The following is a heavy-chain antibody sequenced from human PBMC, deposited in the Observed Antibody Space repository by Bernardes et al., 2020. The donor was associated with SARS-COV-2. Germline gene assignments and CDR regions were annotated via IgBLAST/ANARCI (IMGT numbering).Heavy chain of an antibody. V-gene: IGHV4-4*02. Sequence: SEALSLTCAVSGGSITSNNWWRCVLQPPGKGLAWIGEIYHSGSTDHNPSLKSRVTIFLDKSKNQFSLKLSSVTAADTAVYYCARSGNYYDSSGYYYSRNYYYYYGMDVWGQGTTVTVSS. D-gene: IGHD3-22*01. CDR1: GGSITSNNW. CDR3: ARSGNYYDSSGYYYSRNYYYYYGMDV. J-gene: IGHJ6*02. CDR2: IYHSGST.